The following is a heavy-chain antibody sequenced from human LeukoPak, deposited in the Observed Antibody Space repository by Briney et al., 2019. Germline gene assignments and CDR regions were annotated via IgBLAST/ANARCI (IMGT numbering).Heavy chain of an antibody. CDR1: GGSISSGSYY. CDR2: IYTSGST. V-gene: IGHV4-61*02. CDR3: ARDEDRWFRTD. J-gene: IGHJ4*02. Sequence: SETLSLTCTVSGGSISSGSYYWSWIRQPAGKGLEWIGRIYTSGSTNYNPSLKSRVTISVDTSKNQFSLKLSSVTAADTAVYYCARDEDRWFRTDWGQGTLVTVSS. D-gene: IGHD4-23*01.